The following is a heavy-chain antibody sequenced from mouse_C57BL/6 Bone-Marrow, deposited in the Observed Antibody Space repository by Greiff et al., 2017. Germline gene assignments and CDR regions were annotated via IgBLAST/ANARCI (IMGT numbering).Heavy chain of an antibody. CDR1: GYTFTDYY. J-gene: IGHJ1*03. D-gene: IGHD2-3*01. CDR3: ARLFAGYSWYFDV. CDR2: IFPGSGST. Sequence: QVHVKQSGPELVKPGASVKISCKASGYTFTDYYINWVKQRPGQGLEWIGWIFPGSGSTYYNEKFKGKATLTVDKSSSTAYMLLSSLTSEDSAVYFCARLFAGYSWYFDVWGTGTTVTVSS. V-gene: IGHV1-75*01.